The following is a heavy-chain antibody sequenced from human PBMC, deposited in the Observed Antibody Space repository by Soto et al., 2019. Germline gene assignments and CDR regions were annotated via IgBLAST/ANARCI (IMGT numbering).Heavy chain of an antibody. D-gene: IGHD5-12*01. Sequence: SLRLSWAASGFTFSRYWMHWVRQAPGKGLVWVSRINSDGSSTSYADSVKGRFTISRDNAKNTLYLQMNSLRAEDTAVYYCATIYLNYYYYMDVWGKGTTVTVSS. V-gene: IGHV3-74*01. CDR3: ATIYLNYYYYMDV. CDR1: GFTFSRYW. CDR2: INSDGSST. J-gene: IGHJ6*03.